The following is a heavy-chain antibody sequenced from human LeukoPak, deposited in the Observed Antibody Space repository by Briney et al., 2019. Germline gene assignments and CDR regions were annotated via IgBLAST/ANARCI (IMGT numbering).Heavy chain of an antibody. CDR3: ARDILDVGATHYFDY. J-gene: IGHJ4*02. Sequence: SETLSLTCTVSGASITTYYWSWIRQPPGKGLEWIGQIHSSGSANYNPSLKSRVAMSLDASKNQFSLKVSSVTAADMAIYYCARDILDVGATHYFDYWGQGSLLTVSS. V-gene: IGHV4-59*01. CDR1: GASITTYY. CDR2: IHSSGSA. D-gene: IGHD1-26*01.